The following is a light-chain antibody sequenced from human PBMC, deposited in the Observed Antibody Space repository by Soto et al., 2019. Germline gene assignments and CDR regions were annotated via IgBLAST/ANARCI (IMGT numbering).Light chain of an antibody. CDR3: QQYGSAPWT. J-gene: IGKJ1*01. CDR2: GAS. Sequence: VLTQSPGTLSLSPGERATLSCRATQSVVSNYLAWYQQKPGQAPRLLIYGASSRATGIPDRFSGGGSGTDFSLTISRLEPVDFAVYYCQQYGSAPWTFGQVTRVEIK. CDR1: QSVVSNY. V-gene: IGKV3-20*01.